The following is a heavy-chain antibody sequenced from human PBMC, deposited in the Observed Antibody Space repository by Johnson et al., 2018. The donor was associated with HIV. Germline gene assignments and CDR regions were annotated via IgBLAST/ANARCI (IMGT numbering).Heavy chain of an antibody. CDR3: AKDIYGYDSFDI. CDR2: ISGSGAST. J-gene: IGHJ3*02. CDR1: GFTFSSYA. D-gene: IGHD5-24*01. V-gene: IGHV3-23*04. Sequence: VQLVESGGGVVQPGRSLRLSCAASGFTFSSYAMHWVRQAPGKGLEWVSAISGSGASTYYADSLKGRCTISRDNSKNTLYLQMNRLRAEDTALYYCAKDIYGYDSFDIWGQGTMVTVSS.